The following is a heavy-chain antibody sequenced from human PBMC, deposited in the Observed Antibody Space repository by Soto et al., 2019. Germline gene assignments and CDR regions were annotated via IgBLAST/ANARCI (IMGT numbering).Heavy chain of an antibody. V-gene: IGHV3-7*01. CDR2: IGQDGSEK. J-gene: IGHJ6*03. D-gene: IGHD3-3*01. Sequence: HPGGSLRLSCVASEFIFSDYAMSWVRQAPGKGPEWVANIGQDGSEKYYVDSVKGRFTISRDNAKNSLYLQMNSLRAEDTAVYYCARDIGHYDFWSGYPQYYYYYMDVWGKGTTVTVSS. CDR1: EFIFSDYA. CDR3: ARDIGHYDFWSGYPQYYYYYMDV.